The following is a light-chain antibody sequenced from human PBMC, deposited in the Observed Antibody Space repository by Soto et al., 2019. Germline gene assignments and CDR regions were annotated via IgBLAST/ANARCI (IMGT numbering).Light chain of an antibody. CDR3: QQYNNSPTT. CDR1: QSVSSN. Sequence: EIVMTQSPATLSVSPGERATLSCRASQSVSSNLAWYQQKPGQAPRPLIYGASTRETGIRARFSGSGSGTEFTLTISSLQSEDFAVYYCQQYNNSPTTFGQGTRLEIK. CDR2: GAS. V-gene: IGKV3-15*01. J-gene: IGKJ5*01.